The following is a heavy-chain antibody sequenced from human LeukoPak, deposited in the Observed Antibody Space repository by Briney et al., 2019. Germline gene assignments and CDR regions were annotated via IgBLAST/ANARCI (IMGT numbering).Heavy chain of an antibody. CDR3: AREARPGYSYGLYYYYGMDV. CDR1: GFTFSSYS. V-gene: IGHV3-21*01. D-gene: IGHD5-18*01. Sequence: GGSLRLSCAASGFTFSSYSMNWVRQAPGKGLEWVSSISSSSSYIYYADSVKGRFTISRDNAKNSLYLQMNSLRAEDTAVYYCAREARPGYSYGLYYYYGMDVWGQGTTVTVSS. J-gene: IGHJ6*02. CDR2: ISSSSSYI.